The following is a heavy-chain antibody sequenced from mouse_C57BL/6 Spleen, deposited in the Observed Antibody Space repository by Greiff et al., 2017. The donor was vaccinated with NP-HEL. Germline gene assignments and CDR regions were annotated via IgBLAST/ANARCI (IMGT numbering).Heavy chain of an antibody. Sequence: VQLKQSGPELVKPGASVKISCKASGYSFTGYYMNWVKQSPEKSLEWIGEINPSTGGTTYNQKFKAKATLTVDKSSSTAYMQRKSLTAEDSAVYYCARDAPFAYWGQGTLVTVSA. CDR2: INPSTGGT. V-gene: IGHV1-42*01. J-gene: IGHJ3*01. CDR1: GYSFTGYY. CDR3: ARDAPFAY.